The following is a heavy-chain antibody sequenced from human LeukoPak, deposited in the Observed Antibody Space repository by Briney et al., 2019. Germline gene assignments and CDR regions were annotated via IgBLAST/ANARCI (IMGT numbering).Heavy chain of an antibody. Sequence: ASVKVSCKASGYTFTSYGISWVRQAAGQGLEGMGWISAYNGNTNYAQKLQGRVTMTTDTSTSTAYMELRSLRSDDTAVYYCARMVVPAAISVYYYYYMDVWGKGTTVTVSS. CDR3: ARMVVPAAISVYYYYYMDV. CDR1: GYTFTSYG. V-gene: IGHV1-18*01. CDR2: ISAYNGNT. D-gene: IGHD2-2*02. J-gene: IGHJ6*03.